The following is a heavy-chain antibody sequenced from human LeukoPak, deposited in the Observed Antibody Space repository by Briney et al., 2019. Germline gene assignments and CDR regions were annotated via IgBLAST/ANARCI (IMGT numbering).Heavy chain of an antibody. CDR2: ISSRSSYI. D-gene: IGHD3-22*01. CDR3: ARAPGWNSGSSGYSDY. V-gene: IGHV3-21*01. CDR1: GFTFSSYS. Sequence: GGSLRLSCAAAGFTFSSYSMNWVRQAPGKGLEWVSCISSRSSYIYYADSVKGRFTISRDNAKNSLYLQMNSLRAEDTAVYYCARAPGWNSGSSGYSDYWGQGTLVTVSS. J-gene: IGHJ4*02.